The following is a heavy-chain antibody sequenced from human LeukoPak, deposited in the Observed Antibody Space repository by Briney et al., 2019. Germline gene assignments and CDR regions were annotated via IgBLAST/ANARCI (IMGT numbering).Heavy chain of an antibody. CDR1: GDSISSYY. CDR2: IFDNRNT. D-gene: IGHD3-10*01. Sequence: SETLSLTCTVSGDSISSYYWSWIRQPPGKGLEWIGYIFDNRNTKYNPSLKSRVSLSLDTSKNEFSLNLSSVAAADTAVYYCARDYYGSGKGWFDPWGQGTLVTVSS. J-gene: IGHJ5*02. V-gene: IGHV4-59*01. CDR3: ARDYYGSGKGWFDP.